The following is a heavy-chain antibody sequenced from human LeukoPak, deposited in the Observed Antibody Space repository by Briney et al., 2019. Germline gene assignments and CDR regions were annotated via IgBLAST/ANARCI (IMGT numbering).Heavy chain of an antibody. J-gene: IGHJ4*02. V-gene: IGHV3-23*01. Sequence: GGSLRLSCAASGFTFSSCDMSWVRQAPGKGLEWVSALSGSGGTTYYADSVRGRFTISRDIPKNTLYLQMNSLRAEDTAVYYCAKDGAILWTQKYFDYWGQGTLVTVSS. D-gene: IGHD2-21*01. CDR2: LSGSGGTT. CDR1: GFTFSSCD. CDR3: AKDGAILWTQKYFDY.